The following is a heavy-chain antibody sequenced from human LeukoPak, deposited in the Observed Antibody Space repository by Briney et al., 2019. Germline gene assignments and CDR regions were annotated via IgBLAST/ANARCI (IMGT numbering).Heavy chain of an antibody. V-gene: IGHV1-2*06. CDR3: ARVWGYYDSSGPDY. CDR2: INPNSGGT. CDR1: GYTFTGYY. Sequence: ASVKVSCKASGYTFTGYYMHWVRQAPGQGLEWMGRINPNSGGTSYAQKFQGRVTMTRDTSISTAYMELSRLRSDDTAVYYCARVWGYYDSSGPDYWGQGTLVTVSS. J-gene: IGHJ4*02. D-gene: IGHD3-22*01.